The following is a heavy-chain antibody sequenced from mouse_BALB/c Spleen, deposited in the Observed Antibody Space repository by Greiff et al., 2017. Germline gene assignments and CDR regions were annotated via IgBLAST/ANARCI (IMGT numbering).Heavy chain of an antibody. V-gene: IGHV1-67*01. J-gene: IGHJ4*01. CDR3: ARTLRAIDY. CDR2: ISIYYDNT. D-gene: IGHD1-1*01. CDR1: GYTFTDDA. Sequence: QVQLQQSGPELVRPGESVKISCKGSGYTFTDDAMHWVKQSHAKSLEWSGVISIYYDNTNYNQKFKGKATMTVDKSSSTAYMELARLTSEDSAIYYCARTLRAIDYWGQGTSVTVSS.